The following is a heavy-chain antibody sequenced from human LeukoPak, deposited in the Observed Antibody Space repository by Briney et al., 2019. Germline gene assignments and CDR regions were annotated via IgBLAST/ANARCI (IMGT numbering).Heavy chain of an antibody. CDR2: INTNTGNP. CDR1: GYTFTSYA. Sequence: GASVKVSCKASGYTFTSYAMNWMRQAPGQGLEWMGWINTNTGNPTYAQGFTGRFVFSLDTSVSTAYLQISSLKAEDTAVYYCARVTFGGVRGVIITIDYWGQGTLVTVSS. CDR3: ARVTFGGVRGVIITIDY. J-gene: IGHJ4*02. V-gene: IGHV7-4-1*02. D-gene: IGHD3-10*01.